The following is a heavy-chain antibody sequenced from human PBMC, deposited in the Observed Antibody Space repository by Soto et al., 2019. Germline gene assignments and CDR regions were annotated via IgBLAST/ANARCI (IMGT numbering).Heavy chain of an antibody. D-gene: IGHD3-22*01. CDR3: AKDQGEAYYYDSRGYSLDPFEI. J-gene: IGHJ3*02. V-gene: IGHV3-23*01. Sequence: PGGSLRLSRAASGFTFSSYAMRWVRQAPEKGLEWVSAISGSGGSTYYADSAKGRFTISRDNSKNTLYLQMNSLRAEDTAVYNCAKDQGEAYYYDSRGYSLDPFEICGKGIMVTV. CDR2: ISGSGGST. CDR1: GFTFSSYA.